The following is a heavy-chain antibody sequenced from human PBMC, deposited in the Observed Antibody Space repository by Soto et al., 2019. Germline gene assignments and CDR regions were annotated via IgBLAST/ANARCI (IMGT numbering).Heavy chain of an antibody. J-gene: IGHJ5*02. CDR2: IIPIFGTA. Sequence: SVKVSCKASGGTFSSYAISWVRQAPGQGLEWMGGIIPIFGTANYAQKFQGRVTITADKSTSTAYMELSSLRSEDTAVYYCAPYYYDSSGYYQNWFDPWGQGTLVTVSS. V-gene: IGHV1-69*06. D-gene: IGHD3-22*01. CDR3: APYYYDSSGYYQNWFDP. CDR1: GGTFSSYA.